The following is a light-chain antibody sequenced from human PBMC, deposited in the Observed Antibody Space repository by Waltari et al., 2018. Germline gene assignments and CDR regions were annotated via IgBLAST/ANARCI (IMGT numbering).Light chain of an antibody. CDR1: QNISTW. Sequence: DIQMTQSPSTLSPSVGDRVTVTCRASQNISTWLAWYQQIPGKDPKLLIYRASSLESGVPSRFSGGGSGTEFTLTISSLQPDDFAIYYCQQYNSSPWTFGQGTKVEI. J-gene: IGKJ1*01. CDR3: QQYNSSPWT. CDR2: RAS. V-gene: IGKV1-5*03.